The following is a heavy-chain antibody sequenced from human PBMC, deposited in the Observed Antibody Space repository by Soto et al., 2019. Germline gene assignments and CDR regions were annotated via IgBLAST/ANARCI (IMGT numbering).Heavy chain of an antibody. D-gene: IGHD2-21*01. CDR2: IGSTGIT. J-gene: IGHJ4*02. CDR1: GFTFTDFS. V-gene: IGHV3-30*04. CDR3: AREVVTSKWYFDN. Sequence: QVRIMESGGGVVQPGGSLRLSYTTSGFTFTDFSLHWFRQVPGKGLEWVAVIGSTGITFYADSVKGRFTISRDNSQDTLYLQMDRPRPDDTAVYYCAREVVTSKWYFDNWGQGILVTVSS.